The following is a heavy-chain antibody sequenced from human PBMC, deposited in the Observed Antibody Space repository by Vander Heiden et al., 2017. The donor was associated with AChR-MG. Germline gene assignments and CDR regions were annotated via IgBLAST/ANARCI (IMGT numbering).Heavy chain of an antibody. D-gene: IGHD3-10*01. CDR3: ARARGPKGRGWFDP. CDR1: GGSFSGYY. CDR2: INHSGST. Sequence: QVQLQQWGAGLLKPSETLSLTCAVYGGSFSGYYWSWIRQPPGKGLEWIGEINHSGSTNYNPSLKSRVTISVDTSKNQFSLKLSSVTAADTAVYYCARARGPKGRGWFDPWGQGYLVSVSS. V-gene: IGHV4-34*01. J-gene: IGHJ5*02.